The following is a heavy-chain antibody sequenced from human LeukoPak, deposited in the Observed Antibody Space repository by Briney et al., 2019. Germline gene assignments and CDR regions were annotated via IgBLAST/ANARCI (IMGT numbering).Heavy chain of an antibody. CDR2: ISGSGGGT. D-gene: IGHD3-22*01. CDR1: GITLSNYG. V-gene: IGHV3-23*01. Sequence: GGSLRLSCAVSGITLSNYGMSWVRQAPGKGLEWVAGISGSGGGTNYADSVKGRFTISRDNSRNTLYLQMNRLRAEDTAVYFCAKRGVVIRVILVGFHKEAYYFDSWGQGAQVTVSS. J-gene: IGHJ4*02. CDR3: AKRGVVIRVILVGFHKEAYYFDS.